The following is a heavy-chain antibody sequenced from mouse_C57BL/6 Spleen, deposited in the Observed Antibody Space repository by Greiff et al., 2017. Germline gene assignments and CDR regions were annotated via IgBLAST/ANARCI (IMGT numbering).Heavy chain of an antibody. CDR1: GFTFSDYG. J-gene: IGHJ4*01. CDR2: ISSGSSTI. CDR3: ARGGYGSEDYAMDY. Sequence: EVKLVESGGGLVKPGGSLKLSCAASGFTFSDYGMHWVRQAPEKGLEWVAYISSGSSTIYYADTVKGRFTISRDNATNTLFLQMTSLRSEDTAMYYCARGGYGSEDYAMDYWGQGTSVTVSS. V-gene: IGHV5-17*01. D-gene: IGHD1-1*01.